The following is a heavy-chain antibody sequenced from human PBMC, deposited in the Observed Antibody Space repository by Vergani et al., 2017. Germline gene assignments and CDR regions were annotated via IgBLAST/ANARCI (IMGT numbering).Heavy chain of an antibody. CDR3: ASDTHSGQRADR. CDR1: GGSISSYY. J-gene: IGHJ5*02. V-gene: IGHV4-59*01. CDR2: IYYTGST. Sequence: QVQLQESGPGLVKPSETLSLTCTVSGGSISSYYWTWIRQPPGKGLEWIGNIYYTGSTNYNPSLQSRVTMSVDTSNNQFSLRLTSVTAADTAVYHCASDTHSGQRADRWVQGILVTVTS. D-gene: IGHD6-19*01.